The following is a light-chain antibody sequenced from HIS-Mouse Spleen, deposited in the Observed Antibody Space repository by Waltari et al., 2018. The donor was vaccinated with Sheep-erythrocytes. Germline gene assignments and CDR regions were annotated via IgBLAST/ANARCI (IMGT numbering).Light chain of an antibody. CDR3: CSYAGSSTPWV. Sequence: QSALTQPASVSGSPGQSITISCTGTSSAVGSYNLVSWYQQHPGKAPKLMIYEGSKRPSGVSNRFSGSKSGNTASLTISGHQAEDEADYYCCSYAGSSTPWVFGGGTKLTVL. V-gene: IGLV2-23*01. J-gene: IGLJ3*02. CDR2: EGS. CDR1: SSAVGSYNL.